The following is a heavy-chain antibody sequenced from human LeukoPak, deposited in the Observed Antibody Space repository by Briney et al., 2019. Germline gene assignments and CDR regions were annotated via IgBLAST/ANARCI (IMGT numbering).Heavy chain of an antibody. Sequence: SETLSLTCAVYGGSFSGYYWSWIRQPPGKGLEWIGEINHSGSTNYNPSLKSRVTISVDTSKNQFSLKLSSVTAADTATYYCARGVNSYDILTGEWGQGTLVTVSS. CDR2: INHSGST. V-gene: IGHV4-34*01. CDR1: GGSFSGYY. J-gene: IGHJ4*02. D-gene: IGHD3-9*01. CDR3: ARGVNSYDILTGE.